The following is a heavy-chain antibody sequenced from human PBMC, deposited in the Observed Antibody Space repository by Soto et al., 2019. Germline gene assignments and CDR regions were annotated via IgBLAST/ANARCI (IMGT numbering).Heavy chain of an antibody. D-gene: IGHD6-13*01. V-gene: IGHV3-23*01. Sequence: PGGSLRLSCAASGFTFTRYSMSWVRQAPGKGLEWVSAISGSGGTTYYADSVKGRFTISRDNSKNTLYLQMSSLRAEDTAVYYCAKDRIAAEPKSWFDPWGQGTLVTVSS. J-gene: IGHJ5*02. CDR3: AKDRIAAEPKSWFDP. CDR1: GFTFTRYS. CDR2: ISGSGGTT.